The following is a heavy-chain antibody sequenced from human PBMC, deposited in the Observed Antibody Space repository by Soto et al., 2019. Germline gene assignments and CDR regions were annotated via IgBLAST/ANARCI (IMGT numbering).Heavy chain of an antibody. V-gene: IGHV3-7*05. J-gene: IGHJ6*02. CDR1: GFTFSSYW. D-gene: IGHD2-8*01. CDR3: ARDLMRYYYGMDV. Sequence: GGSLRLSCAASGFTFSSYWMSWVRQAPGKGLEWVANIKQDGSEKYYVDSVKGRFTISRDNAKNSLYLQMNSLRAEDTAVYYCARDLMRYYYGMDVWGQGTTVTVSS. CDR2: IKQDGSEK.